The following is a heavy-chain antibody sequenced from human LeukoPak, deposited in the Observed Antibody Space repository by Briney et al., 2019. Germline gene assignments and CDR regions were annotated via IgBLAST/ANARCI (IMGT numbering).Heavy chain of an antibody. CDR1: GGSISSGGYS. CDR3: ARVAGDYYDSSGYYYGYYFDY. V-gene: IGHV4-30-2*01. J-gene: IGHJ4*02. Sequence: SETLSLTCAVSGGSISSGGYSWSWIRQPPGKGLEWIGYIYHSGSTYYNPSLKSRVTISVDRSKNQFSLKLSSVTAADTAVYYCARVAGDYYDSSGYYYGYYFDYWGQGTLVTVSS. D-gene: IGHD3-22*01. CDR2: IYHSGST.